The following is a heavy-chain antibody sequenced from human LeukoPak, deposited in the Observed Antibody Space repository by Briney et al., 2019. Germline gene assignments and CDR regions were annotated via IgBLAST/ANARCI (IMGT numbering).Heavy chain of an antibody. Sequence: KPSDTLSLTCTVSGGPISSSGHHWGWIRQPPGRGLEWIGSIYYSGTTYYNPSLNSRGTISVDTSKNQFSLQLISVTAADTAVYYCARHDGRAGGTVGALDYWGQGSLVTVSS. D-gene: IGHD4-23*01. CDR1: GGPISSSGHH. CDR3: ARHDGRAGGTVGALDY. V-gene: IGHV4-39*01. J-gene: IGHJ4*02. CDR2: IYYSGTT.